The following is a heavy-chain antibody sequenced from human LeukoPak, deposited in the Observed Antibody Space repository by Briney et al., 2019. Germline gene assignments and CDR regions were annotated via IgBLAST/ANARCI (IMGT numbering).Heavy chain of an antibody. V-gene: IGHV3-53*01. D-gene: IGHD3-22*01. CDR3: ARGGEGYYDSSGYYYFDY. Sequence: GGSLRLSCAASGFTVSSSYMSWVRQAPGKGLEWISVIYSGGSTYYADSVKGRFTISRDNSKNTLYLQMNSLRAEDTAVYYCARGGEGYYDSSGYYYFDYWGQGTLVTVSS. CDR2: IYSGGST. J-gene: IGHJ4*02. CDR1: GFTVSSSY.